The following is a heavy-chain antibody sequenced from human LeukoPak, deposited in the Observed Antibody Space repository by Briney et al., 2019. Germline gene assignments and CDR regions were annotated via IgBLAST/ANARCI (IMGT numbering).Heavy chain of an antibody. J-gene: IGHJ5*02. CDR3: ARARGMTTVTPGWFDP. CDR2: ISYDGSNK. CDR1: GFTFSSYA. D-gene: IGHD4-11*01. V-gene: IGHV3-30*04. Sequence: GGSLRLSCAASGFTFSSYAMHWVRQAPGKGLEWVAVISYDGSNKYYADSVKGRFTISRDNSKNTLYLQMNSLRAEDTAVYYCARARGMTTVTPGWFDPWGQGTLVTVSS.